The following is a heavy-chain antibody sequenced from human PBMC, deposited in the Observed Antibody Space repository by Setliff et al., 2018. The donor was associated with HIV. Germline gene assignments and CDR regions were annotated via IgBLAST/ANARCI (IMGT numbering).Heavy chain of an antibody. CDR2: INAGNGDT. Sequence: RASVKVSCKASGYTFTNYAMHWVRQAPGQRLEWMGWINAGNGDTKYSQKFQGRVTFTWDTSASTAYMELSSLRSEDTALYYCARDSGDDYSDYYYYGMDVWGQGTTVTVSS. CDR3: ARDSGDDYSDYYYYGMDV. CDR1: GYTFTNYA. J-gene: IGHJ6*02. V-gene: IGHV1-3*01. D-gene: IGHD4-4*01.